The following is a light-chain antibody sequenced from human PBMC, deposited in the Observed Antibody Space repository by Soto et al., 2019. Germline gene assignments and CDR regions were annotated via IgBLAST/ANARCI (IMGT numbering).Light chain of an antibody. Sequence: EIVLTQSPGTLSLSPGERATLSCRASQSVSSSYLAWYQQNRGQAPRLLIYRASSRAPGIPDRFGGSGAGTDFPLTISRLEPEDFAVYYCQQYGSSRWTFGQGTKVDTK. J-gene: IGKJ1*01. CDR2: RAS. V-gene: IGKV3-20*01. CDR3: QQYGSSRWT. CDR1: QSVSSSY.